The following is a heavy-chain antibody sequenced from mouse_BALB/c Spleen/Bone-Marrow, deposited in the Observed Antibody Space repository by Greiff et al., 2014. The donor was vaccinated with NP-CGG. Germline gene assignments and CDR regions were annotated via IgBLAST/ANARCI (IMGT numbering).Heavy chain of an antibody. D-gene: IGHD2-4*01. CDR1: GYTFTSFV. Sequence: EVQVVESGPELVKPGASVKMSCKASGYTFTSFVMHWVKMMPGQGLEWIGYINPYNDGTKYNEKFKGKAILTSDKSSNTANMELSSLTSEDSAVYYCARTMIYYYAMDYWGQGTSVTVSS. CDR3: ARTMIYYYAMDY. CDR2: INPYNDGT. V-gene: IGHV1-14*01. J-gene: IGHJ4*01.